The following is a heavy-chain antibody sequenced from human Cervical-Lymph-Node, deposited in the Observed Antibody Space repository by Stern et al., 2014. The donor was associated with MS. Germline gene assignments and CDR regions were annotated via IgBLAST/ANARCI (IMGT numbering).Heavy chain of an antibody. V-gene: IGHV6-1*01. J-gene: IGHJ4*02. D-gene: IGHD1-26*01. CDR3: ARGGMGPQWDQYYFDY. CDR2: TYYRSKWYN. CDR1: GDRVSSHKAA. Sequence: VKLQQSGPGLGKPSQTLSLTCAISGDRVSSHKAAWKWIRQSPSRGLEWLGRTYYRSKWYNDYAVSVKSRITINPDTSKNQFSLQLNSVTPEDTAVYYCARGGMGPQWDQYYFDYWGQGTLVTVSS.